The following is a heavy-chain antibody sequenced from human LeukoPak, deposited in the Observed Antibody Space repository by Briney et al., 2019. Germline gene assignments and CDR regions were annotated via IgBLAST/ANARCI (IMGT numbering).Heavy chain of an antibody. Sequence: PSETLSLTCTVSGGSISSGSYYWSWIRQPAGKGLEWIGRIYTSGSTNYNPSLKSRVTISVDTSKNQFSLKLSSVTAADTAVYYCARLVAVAGHNWFDPWGQGNLVTVSS. V-gene: IGHV4-61*02. D-gene: IGHD6-19*01. CDR3: ARLVAVAGHNWFDP. J-gene: IGHJ5*02. CDR2: IYTSGST. CDR1: GGSISSGSYY.